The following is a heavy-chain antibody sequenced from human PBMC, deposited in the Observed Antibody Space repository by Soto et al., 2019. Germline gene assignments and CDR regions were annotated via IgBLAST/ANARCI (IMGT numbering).Heavy chain of an antibody. V-gene: IGHV2-5*01. D-gene: IGHD3-10*01. J-gene: IGHJ5*02. Sequence: VSGPTLVNPTQTLTLTCTFSGFSLSTSGVGVGWIRQPPGKALEWLALIYWNDDKRYSPSLKSRLTITKDTSKNQVVLTMTNMDPVDTATYYCAHRPHSIGELLSPKYNWFDPWGQGTLVTVSS. CDR2: IYWNDDK. CDR1: GFSLSTSGVG. CDR3: AHRPHSIGELLSPKYNWFDP.